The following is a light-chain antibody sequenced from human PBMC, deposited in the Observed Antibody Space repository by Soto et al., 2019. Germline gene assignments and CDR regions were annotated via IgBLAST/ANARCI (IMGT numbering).Light chain of an antibody. CDR1: QSVSNY. CDR3: QQYGDSPLT. CDR2: GAS. V-gene: IGKV3-15*01. Sequence: DIVLTQSPATLSLSPGERATLSCRASQSVSNYLAWYQQKPGQAPRLLIYGASTRATDIPARFSGSGSGTEFTLTISSLQSEDVGVYYCQQYGDSPLTSGPGTKVDIK. J-gene: IGKJ3*01.